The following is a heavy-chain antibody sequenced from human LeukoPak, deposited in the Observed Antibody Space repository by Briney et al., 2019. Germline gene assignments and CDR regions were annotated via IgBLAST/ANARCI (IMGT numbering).Heavy chain of an antibody. Sequence: PGRSLRLSCAASGFTFSSYGMHWVRQAPGKGLEWVAVIWYDGSNKYYADSVKGRFTISRDNSKSTLYLQMNSLRAEDTAVYYCARAGYSSGWYDYWGQGTLVTVSS. CDR3: ARAGYSSGWYDY. D-gene: IGHD6-19*01. J-gene: IGHJ4*02. V-gene: IGHV3-33*01. CDR1: GFTFSSYG. CDR2: IWYDGSNK.